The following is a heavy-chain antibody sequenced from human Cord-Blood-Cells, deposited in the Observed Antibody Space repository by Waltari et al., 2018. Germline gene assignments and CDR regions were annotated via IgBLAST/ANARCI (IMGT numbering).Heavy chain of an antibody. CDR3: ARDPTGDPLGGDY. Sequence: QVQLVQSGAEVKKPGASVKVSCKASGYTFTGYYMHWVRQASGQGLEWMGWSTPNGGGTNVAQKLQGRVTSTRDTSISTAYMELSRLRSDDTAVYYCARDPTGDPLGGDYWGQGTLVTVSS. CDR1: GYTFTGYY. D-gene: IGHD7-27*01. V-gene: IGHV1-2*01. CDR2: STPNGGGT. J-gene: IGHJ4*02.